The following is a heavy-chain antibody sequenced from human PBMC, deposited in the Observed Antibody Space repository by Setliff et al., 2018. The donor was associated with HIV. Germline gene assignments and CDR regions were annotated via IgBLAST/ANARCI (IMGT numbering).Heavy chain of an antibody. V-gene: IGHV3-23*01. CDR1: GFTFSSYA. CDR3: AGESSIAVAEYFQH. J-gene: IGHJ1*01. Sequence: PGGSLRLSCAASGFTFSSYAMSWVRQAPGRGLEWVSAINGGGDSTYYADSVKGRFTISRDNTKNTLHLQMNSLRADDTAVYYCAGESSIAVAEYFQHWGQGTLVTVSS. D-gene: IGHD6-19*01. CDR2: INGGGDST.